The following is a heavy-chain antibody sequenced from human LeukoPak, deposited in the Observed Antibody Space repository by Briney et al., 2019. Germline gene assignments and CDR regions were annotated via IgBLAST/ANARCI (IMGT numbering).Heavy chain of an antibody. CDR1: AYTLIGYY. Sequence: ASVKVSCKASAYTLIGYYMHWLRQAPGQGLEWMGLINPRSGVTNDEKKFQGRVTMTWDTSINTTFMELSRLRSDDTAVYYCARRIAVAGSPVYYFDYWGQGTLVTVSS. D-gene: IGHD6-19*01. V-gene: IGHV1-2*02. CDR2: INPRSGVT. CDR3: ARRIAVAGSPVYYFDY. J-gene: IGHJ4*02.